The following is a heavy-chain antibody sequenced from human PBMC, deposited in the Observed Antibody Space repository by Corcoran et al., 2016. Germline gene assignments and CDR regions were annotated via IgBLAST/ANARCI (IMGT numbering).Heavy chain of an antibody. CDR3: ARGHSSWPFDY. Sequence: VQLVQSGPEMKKPGASVKVSCKASGYTFINYGVTWGRQAPGQGLEWMGMISAHNGDTNYAQKFQGRVSMTTDTSMNAAYMELRSLRHDDTAVYYCARGHSSWPFDYWGQGTLVTVS. D-gene: IGHD6-13*01. J-gene: IGHJ4*02. CDR1: GYTFINYG. V-gene: IGHV1-18*01. CDR2: ISAHNGDT.